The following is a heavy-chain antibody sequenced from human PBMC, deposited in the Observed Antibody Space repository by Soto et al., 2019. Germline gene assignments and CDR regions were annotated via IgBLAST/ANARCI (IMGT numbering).Heavy chain of an antibody. V-gene: IGHV1-46*01. J-gene: IGHJ6*02. D-gene: IGHD6-6*01. CDR2: INPSGGST. CDR1: GYTFTSYY. Sequence: ASVKVSCKASGYTFTSYYMHWVRQAPGQGLEWMGIINPSGGSTSYAQKFQGRVTMTRDTSTSTVYMELSSLRSEDTAVYYCARSEYSSPLEWGMDVWGQGTTVTVSS. CDR3: ARSEYSSPLEWGMDV.